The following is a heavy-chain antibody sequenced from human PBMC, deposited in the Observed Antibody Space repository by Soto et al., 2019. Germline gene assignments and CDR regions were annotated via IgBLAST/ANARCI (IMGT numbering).Heavy chain of an antibody. J-gene: IGHJ6*02. V-gene: IGHV4-4*07. CDR2: IYTSGST. D-gene: IGHD6-19*01. CDR3: ARGSVLGIPVAGLNWGYFGLDV. CDR1: GGSISSYY. Sequence: PSETLSLTCTVSGGSISSYYWIWIRQPAGKGLEWIGRIYTSGSTNYNPSLKSRVTMSVDTSNNQFSLQLNSVTPEDTAVYFCARGSVLGIPVAGLNWGYFGLDVWGQGATVTVSS.